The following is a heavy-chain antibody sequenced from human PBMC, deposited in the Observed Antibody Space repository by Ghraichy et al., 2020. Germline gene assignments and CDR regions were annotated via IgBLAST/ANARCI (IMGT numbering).Heavy chain of an antibody. Sequence: ESLNISCTVSGGSISSYYWSWIRQPPGKGLEWIGYIYYSGSTNYNPSLKSRVTISVDTSKNQFSLKLSSVTAADTAVYYCARVWHYYMDVWGKGTTVTVSS. D-gene: IGHD1-14*01. V-gene: IGHV4-59*01. CDR1: GGSISSYY. CDR3: ARVWHYYMDV. J-gene: IGHJ6*03. CDR2: IYYSGST.